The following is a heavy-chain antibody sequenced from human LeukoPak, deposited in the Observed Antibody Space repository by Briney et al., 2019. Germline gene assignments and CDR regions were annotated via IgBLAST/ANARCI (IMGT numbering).Heavy chain of an antibody. CDR3: ASAYDFWSGYYLDY. Sequence: PGGSLRLSCAGSGFTFDDYGMSWVRHAPGKGLEWVSGITWNGGNTDYADSVKGRFTISRDNAKNSLYLQMNSLRAEDTAVYYCASAYDFWSGYYLDYWGQGTLVTVSS. CDR1: GFTFDDYG. CDR2: ITWNGGNT. D-gene: IGHD3-3*01. V-gene: IGHV3-20*04. J-gene: IGHJ4*02.